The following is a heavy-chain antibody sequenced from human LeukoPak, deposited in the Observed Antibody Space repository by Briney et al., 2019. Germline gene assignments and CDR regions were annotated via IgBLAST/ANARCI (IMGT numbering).Heavy chain of an antibody. CDR1: GGSFSGYY. CDR2: INHSGST. D-gene: IGHD3-16*02. CDR3: AAYLGYDYVWGSYRDT. Sequence: SETLSLTCAVYGGSFSGYYWSWIRQPPGKGLEWIGEINHSGSTNYNPSLKSRVTISVDKSKNQFSLKLSSVTAADTAVYYCAAYLGYDYVWGSYRDTWGQGTLVTVSS. V-gene: IGHV4-34*01. J-gene: IGHJ4*02.